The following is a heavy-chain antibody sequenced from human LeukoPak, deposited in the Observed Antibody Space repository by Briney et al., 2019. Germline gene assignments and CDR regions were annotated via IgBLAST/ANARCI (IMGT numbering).Heavy chain of an antibody. CDR3: ARDPQDDYGNYYYYFYMDV. V-gene: IGHV3-21*01. CDR2: ISSSSSYI. D-gene: IGHD4-11*01. CDR1: GFTFSSYS. Sequence: PGGSLRLSCAASGFTFSSYSMNWVRQAPGKGLEWVSSISSSSSYIYYADSVKGRFTISRDNAENSLYLQMNSLRAEDTAVYYCARDPQDDYGNYYYYFYMDVWGKGTTVTVSS. J-gene: IGHJ6*03.